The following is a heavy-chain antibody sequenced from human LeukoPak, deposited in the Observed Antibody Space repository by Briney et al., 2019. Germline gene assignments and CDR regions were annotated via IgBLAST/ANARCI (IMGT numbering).Heavy chain of an antibody. CDR2: IHYSGST. V-gene: IGHV4-59*01. CDR1: GGSISNYY. CDR3: ARNYDFWSGYLDY. Sequence: PSETLSLTCTVSGGSISNYYWSWIRQPPGKGLEWIGYIHYSGSTNNNPSLKSRVTISVDTSKNQFSLKLTSVTAADTAVYYGARNYDFWSGYLDYWGQGTLVTVSS. D-gene: IGHD3-3*01. J-gene: IGHJ4*02.